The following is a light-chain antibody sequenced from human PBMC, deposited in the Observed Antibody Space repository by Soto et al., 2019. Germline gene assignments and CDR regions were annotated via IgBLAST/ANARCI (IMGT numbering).Light chain of an antibody. CDR3: SSYTSRNTYV. J-gene: IGLJ1*01. Sequence: QSALTQPASVSASPGQSITISCTGTSSDVGGYNYVSWYQQHPGKAPKLMIYDVSNRPSGVSNRFSGSKSGNTASLTISGLQAEDEADYYCSSYTSRNTYVFGTGTKLTVL. V-gene: IGLV2-14*01. CDR2: DVS. CDR1: SSDVGGYNY.